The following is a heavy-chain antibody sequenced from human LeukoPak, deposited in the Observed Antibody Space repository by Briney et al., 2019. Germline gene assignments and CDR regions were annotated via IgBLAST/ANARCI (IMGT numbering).Heavy chain of an antibody. V-gene: IGHV4-39*01. Sequence: SETLSLTCTVSGGSITTSSHHWVWIRQPPGKGLEWIGSIYHSGDAYYNPSLKSRVTLSVATSKNQFSLKLSSVTAADTAVYYCARLTSTCTGGSCYHYYFDYWGQGTLVTVSS. CDR1: GGSITTSSHH. CDR2: IYHSGDA. D-gene: IGHD2-15*01. J-gene: IGHJ4*02. CDR3: ARLTSTCTGGSCYHYYFDY.